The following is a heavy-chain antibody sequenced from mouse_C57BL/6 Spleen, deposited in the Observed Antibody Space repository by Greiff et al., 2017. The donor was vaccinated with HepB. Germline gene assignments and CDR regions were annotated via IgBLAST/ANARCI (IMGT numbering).Heavy chain of an antibody. J-gene: IGHJ2*01. CDR1: GYSITSGYD. CDR3: ARGSKRVYFDY. Sequence: EVQLQQSGPGMVKPSQSLSLTCTVTGYSITSGYDWHWIRHFPGNKLEWMGYISYSGSTNYNPSLKSRISITHDTSKNHFFLKLNSVTTEDTATYYCARGSKRVYFDYWGQGTTLTVSS. CDR2: ISYSGST. V-gene: IGHV3-1*01. D-gene: IGHD2-5*01.